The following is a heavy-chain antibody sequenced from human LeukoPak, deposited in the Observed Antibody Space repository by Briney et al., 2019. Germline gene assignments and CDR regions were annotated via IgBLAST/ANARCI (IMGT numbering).Heavy chain of an antibody. CDR3: AKNRGGSYYSGSDY. D-gene: IGHD1-26*01. V-gene: IGHV3-23*01. CDR1: GFTFSSYA. CDR2: VRGSDAGT. J-gene: IGHJ4*02. Sequence: GGSLRLSCAASGFTFSSYAMNWVRQAPGKGPEWASAVRGSDAGTSYADSVKGRFTISRDNSKNTLYLQMNSLRAEDTAVYYCAKNRGGSYYSGSDYWGQGTLVTVSS.